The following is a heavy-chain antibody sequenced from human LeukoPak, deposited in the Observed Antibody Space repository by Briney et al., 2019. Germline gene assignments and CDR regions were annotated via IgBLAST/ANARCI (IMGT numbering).Heavy chain of an antibody. V-gene: IGHV1-18*01. D-gene: IGHD3-16*02. Sequence: ASVKVSCKASGYTFTSYGISWVRQAPGQGLEWMGWISAYNGNTNYAQKLQGRVTMTTDTSTSTAYMELRSLRSDDTAVYYCARVPIIMITFGGVIVHPVDYWGQGTLVTVSS. CDR1: GYTFTSYG. J-gene: IGHJ4*02. CDR3: ARVPIIMITFGGVIVHPVDY. CDR2: ISAYNGNT.